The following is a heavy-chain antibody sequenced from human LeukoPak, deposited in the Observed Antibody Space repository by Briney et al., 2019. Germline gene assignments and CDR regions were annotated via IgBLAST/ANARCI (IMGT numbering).Heavy chain of an antibody. Sequence: SETLSLTCTVSGGSISSGTYYLSWIRQPAGKGLEWIGRIYSSGSTNYNPSLKSRVTISVDTSKNQFSLKLSSVTAADTAVYYCARSTRRTIYCSGGSCHGFFDYWGQGTLVTVSS. V-gene: IGHV4-61*02. J-gene: IGHJ4*02. D-gene: IGHD2-15*01. CDR2: IYSSGST. CDR1: GGSISSGTYY. CDR3: ARSTRRTIYCSGGSCHGFFDY.